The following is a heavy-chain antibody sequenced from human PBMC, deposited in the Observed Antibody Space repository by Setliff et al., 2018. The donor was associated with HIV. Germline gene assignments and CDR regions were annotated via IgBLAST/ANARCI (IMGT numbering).Heavy chain of an antibody. Sequence: ASVKVSCKASGYTLTSNYMHWVRQAPGQGLEWMGIVNPSDGSTIYAQKFQGRVTMTRDTSTSTVYMELSSLTSEDTAVYFCARGHSGNDYWGQGTTVTVSS. J-gene: IGHJ4*02. CDR1: GYTLTSNY. D-gene: IGHD1-1*01. V-gene: IGHV1-46*01. CDR2: VNPSDGST. CDR3: ARGHSGNDY.